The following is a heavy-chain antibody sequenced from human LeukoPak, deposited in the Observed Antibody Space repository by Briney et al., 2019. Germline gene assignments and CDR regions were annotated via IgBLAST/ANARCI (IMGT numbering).Heavy chain of an antibody. J-gene: IGHJ4*02. CDR1: GGSISRYH. Sequence: SETLSLTCTVSGGSISRYHWSWIRQPAGQGLEWIGRVSTSGSDYNPSLKSRVTMSVDTSKSEFSLNLSSVTAADTAVYFCAGRVWTKTRGLIGYFDYWGQGILVTVSS. D-gene: IGHD3-10*01. CDR3: AGRVWTKTRGLIGYFDY. CDR2: VSTSGS. V-gene: IGHV4-4*07.